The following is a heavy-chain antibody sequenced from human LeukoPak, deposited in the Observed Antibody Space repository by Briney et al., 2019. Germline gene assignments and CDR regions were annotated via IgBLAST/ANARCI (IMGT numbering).Heavy chain of an antibody. V-gene: IGHV3-9*01. CDR2: ISWNSGSI. CDR3: AKDQYYYGSGSYYMLDY. D-gene: IGHD3-10*01. CDR1: GFTFDDYA. J-gene: IGHJ4*02. Sequence: PGRSLRLSCAASGFTFDDYAMHWVRQAPGKGLEWVSGISWNSGSIGYADSVKGRFTISRDNSKNTLYLQMNSLRAEDTAVYYCAKDQYYYGSGSYYMLDYWGQGTLVTVSS.